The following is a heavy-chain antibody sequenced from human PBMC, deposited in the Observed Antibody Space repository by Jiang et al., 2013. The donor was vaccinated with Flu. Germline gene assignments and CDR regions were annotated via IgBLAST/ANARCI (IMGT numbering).Heavy chain of an antibody. CDR2: IYYSGST. V-gene: IGHV4-39*02. Sequence: KPSETLSLTCTVSGGSISSSSYYWGWIRQPPGKGLEWIGSIYYSGSTYYNPSLKSRVTISVDTSKNQFSLKLSSVTAADTAVYYCAREGPGQQLPFFFDYWGQGTLVTVSS. CDR3: AREGPGQQLPFFFDY. CDR1: GGSISSSSYY. D-gene: IGHD6-13*01. J-gene: IGHJ4*02.